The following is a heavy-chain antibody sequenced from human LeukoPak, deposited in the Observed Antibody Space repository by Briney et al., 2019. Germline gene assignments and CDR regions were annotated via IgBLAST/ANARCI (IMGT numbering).Heavy chain of an antibody. CDR3: ASGPLGWSDY. J-gene: IGHJ4*02. V-gene: IGHV3-48*02. Sequence: GGSLRLSCVASGLRLSSYGMNGVRQAPGKGLEWASFISCSGTTSHADSVNGRFTISRDNGKNSLYLQMTSLRDEDTAVYYCASGPLGWSDYWGQGALVTVSS. D-gene: IGHD1-26*01. CDR2: ISCSGTT. CDR1: GLRLSSYG.